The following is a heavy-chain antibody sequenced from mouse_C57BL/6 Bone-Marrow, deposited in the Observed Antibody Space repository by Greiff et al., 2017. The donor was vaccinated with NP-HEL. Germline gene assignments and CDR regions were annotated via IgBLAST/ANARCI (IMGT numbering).Heavy chain of an antibody. V-gene: IGHV1-64*01. Sequence: VQLQQPGAELVKPGASVKLSCKASGYTFTSYWMHWVKQRPGQGLEWIGMIHPNSGSTNYNEKFKSKATLTVDKSSSTAYMQLSSLTSEDSAVYYCARRNYDYDKDFSFAYWGQGTLVTVSA. CDR2: IHPNSGST. CDR1: GYTFTSYW. CDR3: ARRNYDYDKDFSFAY. D-gene: IGHD2-4*01. J-gene: IGHJ3*01.